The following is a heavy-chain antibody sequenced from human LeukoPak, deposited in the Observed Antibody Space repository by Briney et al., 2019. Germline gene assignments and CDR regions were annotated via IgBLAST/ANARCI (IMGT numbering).Heavy chain of an antibody. CDR1: GFTFSSYG. J-gene: IGHJ6*03. V-gene: IGHV3-30*02. D-gene: IGHD4-17*01. CDR2: IRYDGSNK. Sequence: QTGGSLRLSCAASGFTFSSYGMHWVRQAPGKGLEWVAFIRYDGSNKYYADSVKGRFTISRDNSKNTLYLQMNSLRAEDTAVYYCAKGGTVTTSFRKFSYYYMDVWGKGTTVTVSS. CDR3: AKGGTVTTSFRKFSYYYMDV.